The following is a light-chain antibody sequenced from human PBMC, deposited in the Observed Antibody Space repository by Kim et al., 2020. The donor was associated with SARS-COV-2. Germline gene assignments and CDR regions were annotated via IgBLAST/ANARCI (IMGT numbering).Light chain of an antibody. V-gene: IGLV3-21*01. CDR1: SIGTKR. J-gene: IGLJ3*02. CDR3: QVWDSTSGRV. Sequence: SYELTQPPSVSVAPGKSARITCGGNSIGTKRVHWYQRKPGQAPVLVIYYDSDRPSGIPERFSGSNSGNTAALTISRVEAGDEADYYCQVWDSTSGRVFGGGTQRTVL. CDR2: YDS.